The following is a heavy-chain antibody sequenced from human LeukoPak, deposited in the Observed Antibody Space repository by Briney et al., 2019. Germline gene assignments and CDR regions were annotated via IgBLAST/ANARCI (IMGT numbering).Heavy chain of an antibody. Sequence: SETLSLTCTVSGGSISSYYWSWIRQPPGKGLEWIGYIYYSGSTNYNPSLKSRVTISVDTSKNQFSLKLSSVTAADTAMYYCASGYYSAFDIWGQGTMVTVSS. V-gene: IGHV4-59*01. CDR3: ASGYYSAFDI. D-gene: IGHD3-22*01. CDR1: GGSISSYY. CDR2: IYYSGST. J-gene: IGHJ3*02.